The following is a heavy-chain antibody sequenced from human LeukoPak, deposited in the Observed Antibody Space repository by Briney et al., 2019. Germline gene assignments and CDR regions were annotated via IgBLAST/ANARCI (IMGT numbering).Heavy chain of an antibody. V-gene: IGHV3-48*03. CDR1: GFSFSSYE. D-gene: IGHD5-12*01. J-gene: IGHJ4*02. CDR3: ARGGYIVATTDFDY. Sequence: GGSLRLSCAPPGFSFSSYEMNWVRQAPGRGLERVSYMRSSGSTIYNADSVKGRFTISRDNAKNSLYLQMNSLRAEDTAVYYCARGGYIVATTDFDYWGQGTLVTVSS. CDR2: MRSSGSTI.